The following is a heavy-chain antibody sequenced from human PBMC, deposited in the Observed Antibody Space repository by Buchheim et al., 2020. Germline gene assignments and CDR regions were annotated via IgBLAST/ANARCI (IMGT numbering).Heavy chain of an antibody. J-gene: IGHJ4*02. CDR1: GFTFSSYA. CDR3: AKDWGKQQLVGWGDY. CDR2: ISGSGGTT. V-gene: IGHV3-23*01. Sequence: EVQLLESGGGLVQPGGSLRLSCGASGFTFSSYAMSWVRQAPGKGLEWVSGISGSGGTTYYADSVKGRFTISRDNSKTTLYLQMNSLRAEDTAVYYCAKDWGKQQLVGWGDYWGQGTL. D-gene: IGHD6-13*01.